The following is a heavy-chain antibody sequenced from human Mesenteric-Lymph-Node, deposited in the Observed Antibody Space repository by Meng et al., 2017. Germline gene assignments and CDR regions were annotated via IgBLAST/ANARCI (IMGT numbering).Heavy chain of an antibody. CDR3: ARSGSSGWIDY. D-gene: IGHD6-19*01. CDR1: GDIVSSNSAA. J-gene: IGHJ4*02. CDR2: TYYRSKWYN. V-gene: IGHV6-1*01. Sequence: QVKLQQPGPGLGKPSPTLSLPCAISGDIVSSNSAAGNWIRQSPSRGLEWLGRTYYRSKWYNGYAVSVKSRITINPDTSKNQFSLQLNSVTPEDTAMYYCARSGSSGWIDYWGQGTLVTVSS.